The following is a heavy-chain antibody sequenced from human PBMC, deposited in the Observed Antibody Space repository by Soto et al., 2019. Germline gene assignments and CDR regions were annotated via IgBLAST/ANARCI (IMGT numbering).Heavy chain of an antibody. D-gene: IGHD3-10*01. CDR1: GGSISSGGYY. Sequence: SETLSLTCTVSGGSISSGGYYWSWNRQHPGKGLEWIGYIYYSGSTNYNPSLKSRVTISVDTSKNQFSLKLSSVTAADTAVYYCARSTGRWFGELSSDGMDVWGQGTTVTVSS. CDR3: ARSTGRWFGELSSDGMDV. J-gene: IGHJ6*02. CDR2: IYYSGST. V-gene: IGHV4-61*08.